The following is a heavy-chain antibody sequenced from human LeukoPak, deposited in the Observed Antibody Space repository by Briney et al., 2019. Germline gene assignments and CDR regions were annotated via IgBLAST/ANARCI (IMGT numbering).Heavy chain of an antibody. CDR2: IRYDGSNK. D-gene: IGHD2-2*02. Sequence: GGSLRLSCAASGFTFSSYGMHWVRQAPGKGLEWVAFIRYDGSNKYYADSVKGRFTISRDNAKNSLYLQMNSLRAEDTAVYYCARDHNSYTRPYFDYWGQGTLVTVSS. V-gene: IGHV3-30*02. CDR1: GFTFSSYG. J-gene: IGHJ4*02. CDR3: ARDHNSYTRPYFDY.